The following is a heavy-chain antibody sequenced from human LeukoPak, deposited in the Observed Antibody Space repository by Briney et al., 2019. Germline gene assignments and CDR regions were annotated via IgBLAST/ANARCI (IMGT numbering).Heavy chain of an antibody. V-gene: IGHV4-38-2*02. CDR2: IYHGGRT. J-gene: IGHJ4*02. CDR1: GYSISSGYY. Sequence: PSETLSLTCTVSGYSISSGYYWGWIRQTPGKGLEWIGYIYHGGRTDYNPSLKSRVTISVDTSKNQFSLKLSSVTAADTAVYFCARGFQGPNFDHWGQGTLVTVSS. CDR3: ARGFQGPNFDH.